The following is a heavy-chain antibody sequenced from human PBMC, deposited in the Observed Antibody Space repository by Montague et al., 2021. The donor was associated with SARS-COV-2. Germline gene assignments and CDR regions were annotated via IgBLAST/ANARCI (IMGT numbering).Heavy chain of an antibody. CDR1: GVSISSYY. D-gene: IGHD2-2*01. CDR3: AKQALTRYCTSTTSFGAAFDI. J-gene: IGHJ3*02. CDR2: IYYSGST. V-gene: IGHV4-59*08. Sequence: SETLSLTCTVSGVSISSYYWTWIRQPPGKGLEWIGFIYYSGSTNYNPSLKSRVTISVDTSKNQFSLKLSSVTAADTAVYYCAKQALTRYCTSTTSFGAAFDIWGQGTMVTVSS.